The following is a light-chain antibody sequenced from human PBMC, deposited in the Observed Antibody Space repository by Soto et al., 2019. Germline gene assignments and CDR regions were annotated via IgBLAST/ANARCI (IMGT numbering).Light chain of an antibody. CDR1: SFNIGRNP. J-gene: IGLJ3*02. CDR2: TND. CDR3: AAWDDSLNGWV. Sequence: QSALTQPPSASGTPGQRVTISCSGSSFNIGRNPVNWYQQFPGTAPKLLIYTNDQRPSGVPDRFSGSKSGTSASLAISGLQSDDEADYYCAAWDDSLNGWVFGGGTKLTVL. V-gene: IGLV1-44*01.